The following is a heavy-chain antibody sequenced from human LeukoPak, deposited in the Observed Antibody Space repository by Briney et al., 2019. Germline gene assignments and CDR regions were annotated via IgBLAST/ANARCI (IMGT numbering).Heavy chain of an antibody. D-gene: IGHD5-18*01. CDR3: ARDLGGYSYGQSAFDI. CDR1: GGSISSGGYY. Sequence: SQTPSLTCTVSGGSISSGGYYWSWIRQHPGKGLEWIGYIYYSGSTNYNPSLKSRVTISVDTSKNQFSLKLSSVTAADTAVYYCARDLGGYSYGQSAFDIWGQGTMVTVSS. V-gene: IGHV4-31*03. J-gene: IGHJ3*02. CDR2: IYYSGST.